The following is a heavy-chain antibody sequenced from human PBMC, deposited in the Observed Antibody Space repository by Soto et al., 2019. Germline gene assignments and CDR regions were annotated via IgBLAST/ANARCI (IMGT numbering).Heavy chain of an antibody. Sequence: PGGSLRLSCAASGFTFSSYSMHWVRQAPGKGLEWVAVISYDGSNKYYADSVKGRFTISRDNSKNTLYLQMNSLRAEDTAVYYCAKDRFWSCYPDYYSYYGMDVWGQGTTVIVS. CDR3: AKDRFWSCYPDYYSYYGMDV. CDR1: GFTFSSYS. CDR2: ISYDGSNK. J-gene: IGHJ6*02. V-gene: IGHV3-30*18. D-gene: IGHD3-3*01.